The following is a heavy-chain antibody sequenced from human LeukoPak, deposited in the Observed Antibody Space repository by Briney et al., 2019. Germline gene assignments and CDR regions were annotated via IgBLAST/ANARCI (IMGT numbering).Heavy chain of an antibody. V-gene: IGHV4-4*07. CDR1: GGSISSYY. J-gene: IGHJ4*02. Sequence: SETLSLTFTVSGGSISSYYWDWIRQPAGKGLEWIGRIYTSGSTNYNPSLKSRVTMSVHTSKNQFSLKLRSVTAADTAVYYCASLPTTITTADYWGQGTLVTVSS. CDR3: ASLPTTITTADY. D-gene: IGHD4-11*01. CDR2: IYTSGST.